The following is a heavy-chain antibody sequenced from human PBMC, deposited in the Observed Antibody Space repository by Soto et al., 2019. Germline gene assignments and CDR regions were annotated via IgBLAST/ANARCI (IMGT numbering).Heavy chain of an antibody. CDR2: IYYSGST. J-gene: IGHJ6*02. CDR1: GASVSSYY. V-gene: IGHV4-59*02. D-gene: IGHD3-3*01. CDR3: ARDYNRYYDFWSGSYGMDV. Sequence: LSFTVPGASVSSYYWSWIRKPPGKGLEWIGYIYYSGSTNYNPSLKSRVTISVDTSKNQFSLKLSSVTAADTAVYYCARDYNRYYDFWSGSYGMDVCGQRTTVTVSS.